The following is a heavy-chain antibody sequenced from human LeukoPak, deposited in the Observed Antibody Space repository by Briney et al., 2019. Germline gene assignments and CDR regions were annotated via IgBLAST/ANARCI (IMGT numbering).Heavy chain of an antibody. CDR2: FDPEDGET. CDR1: GYTLTELS. D-gene: IGHD1-1*01. J-gene: IGHJ4*02. Sequence: ASVKVSCKVSGYTLTELSMHWVRQAPGKGLEWMGRFDPEDGETIYAQKFQGRVTMIEDTSTDTAYMELSSLRSEDTAVYYCATGLGTTRRTGGYYFDYWGQGTLVTVSS. V-gene: IGHV1-24*01. CDR3: ATGLGTTRRTGGYYFDY.